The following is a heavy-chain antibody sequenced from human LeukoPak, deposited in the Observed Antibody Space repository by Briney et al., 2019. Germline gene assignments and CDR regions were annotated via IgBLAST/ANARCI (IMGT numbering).Heavy chain of an antibody. D-gene: IGHD2-15*01. CDR3: AKGPRIVVVVAATHYWFDP. J-gene: IGHJ5*02. CDR1: GGSISSGDYY. CDR2: IYYSGST. Sequence: SETLSLTCTVSGGSISSGDYYWSWIRQPPGKGLEWIVYIYYSGSTYYNPSLKSRVTISVDTSKNQFSLKLGSVTAADTAVYYCAKGPRIVVVVAATHYWFDPWGQGTLVTVSS. V-gene: IGHV4-30-4*01.